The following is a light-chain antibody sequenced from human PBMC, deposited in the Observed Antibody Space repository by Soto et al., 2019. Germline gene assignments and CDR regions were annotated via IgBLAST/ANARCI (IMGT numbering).Light chain of an antibody. CDR1: QTISSW. Sequence: DIQMTQSPSTLSGSVGDRVTITXRASQTISSWLAWYQQKPGNAPKLLIYKASTLKSGVPSRFSGSGSGTEFSLTISNLQPDDCATYYCQQYENYWTFGQGTKVDIK. CDR2: KAS. J-gene: IGKJ1*01. CDR3: QQYENYWT. V-gene: IGKV1-5*03.